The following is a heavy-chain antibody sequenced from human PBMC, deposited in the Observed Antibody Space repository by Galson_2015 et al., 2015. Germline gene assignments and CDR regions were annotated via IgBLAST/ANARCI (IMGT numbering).Heavy chain of an antibody. V-gene: IGHV3-7*01. J-gene: IGHJ4*02. CDR2: IKQDGNEK. CDR1: GFTFSSYW. CDR3: ARYCSSISCYVFDY. Sequence: SLRLSCAASGFTFSSYWMSWVRQAPGKGLEWVANIKQDGNEKNYVDSAKGRFTISRDNAKNSLDLQMNSLRAEDTAIYYCARYCSSISCYVFDYWGQGTLVTVSS. D-gene: IGHD2-2*01.